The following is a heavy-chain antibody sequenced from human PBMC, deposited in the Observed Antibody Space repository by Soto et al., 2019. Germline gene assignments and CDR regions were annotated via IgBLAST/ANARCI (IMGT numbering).Heavy chain of an antibody. V-gene: IGHV3-21*01. CDR1: GFTFSSYS. J-gene: IGHJ3*02. CDR2: ISSSSSYI. Sequence: GGSLRLSCAASGFTFSSYSMNWVRQAPGKGLEWVSSISSSSSYIYYADSVKGRFTISRDNAKNSLYLQMNSLRAEDTAVYYCARPDVLLWFGELSREDVFAISGQGTMVTVSS. CDR3: ARPDVLLWFGELSREDVFAI. D-gene: IGHD3-10*01.